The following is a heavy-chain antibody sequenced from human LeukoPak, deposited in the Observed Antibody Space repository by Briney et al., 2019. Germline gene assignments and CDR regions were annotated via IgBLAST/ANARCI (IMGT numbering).Heavy chain of an antibody. V-gene: IGHV3-30*01. Sequence: AGGSLRLSCAASGFTFSSYAMHWVRQAPGKGLERVAVISYDGSNKYYADSVKGRFTISRDNSKNTLYLQMDSLRAEDTAVYYCARAVGYCSSTSCYPGYYFDYWGQGTLVTVSS. D-gene: IGHD2-2*01. J-gene: IGHJ4*02. CDR1: GFTFSSYA. CDR3: ARAVGYCSSTSCYPGYYFDY. CDR2: ISYDGSNK.